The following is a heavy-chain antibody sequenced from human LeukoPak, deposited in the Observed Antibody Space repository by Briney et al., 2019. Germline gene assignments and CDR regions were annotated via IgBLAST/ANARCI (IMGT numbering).Heavy chain of an antibody. CDR2: ISSSSSYI. D-gene: IGHD6-13*01. Sequence: GGSLRLSCAASGFTFSSYSMNWVRQAPGKGLEWVSSISSSSSYIYYADSVKGRFTISRDNAKNSLYLQMNSLRAEDTAVYYCARRWQQFDAFDIWGQGTMVTVSS. CDR3: ARRWQQFDAFDI. CDR1: GFTFSSYS. V-gene: IGHV3-21*01. J-gene: IGHJ3*02.